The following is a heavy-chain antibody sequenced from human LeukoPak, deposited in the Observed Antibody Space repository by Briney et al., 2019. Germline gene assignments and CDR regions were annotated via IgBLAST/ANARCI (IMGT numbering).Heavy chain of an antibody. V-gene: IGHV3-23*01. CDR2: ISPSGGST. D-gene: IGHD1-1*01. CDR3: ARGARITTVDY. CDR1: GFTLSSIA. Sequence: DPGGSLRLSCAASGFTLSSIAMSWVRQAPGKGLEWLSSISPSGGSTVSADSVKGRFTISRDNSKNTLYLQMNSLRAEDTAVYYCARGARITTVDYWGQGARVTVSS. J-gene: IGHJ4*02.